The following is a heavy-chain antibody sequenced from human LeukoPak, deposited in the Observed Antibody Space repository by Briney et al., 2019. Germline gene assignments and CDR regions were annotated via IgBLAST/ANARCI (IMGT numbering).Heavy chain of an antibody. Sequence: GGSLRLSCAAAGFTFSSHSMNWVRQAPGKGLEWVSSISRDSSYIYYEDSVRGRFTISRDNARNSLYLQMNSLRAEDTAVYYCARPGYYTSGYHYYYYGMDVWGQGTTVTVSS. D-gene: IGHD3-22*01. CDR1: GFTFSSHS. CDR3: ARPGYYTSGYHYYYYGMDV. CDR2: ISRDSSYI. V-gene: IGHV3-21*01. J-gene: IGHJ6*02.